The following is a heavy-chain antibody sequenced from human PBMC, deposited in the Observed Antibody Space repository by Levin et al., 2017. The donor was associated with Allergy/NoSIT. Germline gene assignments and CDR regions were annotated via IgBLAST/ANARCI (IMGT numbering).Heavy chain of an antibody. J-gene: IGHJ5*02. CDR1: GFTFSGHW. V-gene: IGHV3-74*01. Sequence: GESLKISCVASGFTFSGHWMHWVRQGPGKGLVWVSRIKHDGSSTGYADSVKGRFTVSRDNAKNTLYLQMNSLRAEDTAVYYCAMSDWFDPWGQGTLVIVSS. D-gene: IGHD3-3*01. CDR2: IKHDGSST. CDR3: AMSDWFDP.